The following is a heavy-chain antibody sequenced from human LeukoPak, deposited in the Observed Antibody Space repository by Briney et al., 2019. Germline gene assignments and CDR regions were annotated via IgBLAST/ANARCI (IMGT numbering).Heavy chain of an antibody. Sequence: GGSLRLSCAASGFTFSSYAMHWVRQAPGKGLEWVAVISYDGSNKYYADSVKGRFTISRDNSENTLYLQMNSLRAEDTAVYYCARELLSDWGQGTLVTVSS. V-gene: IGHV3-30*01. J-gene: IGHJ4*02. CDR2: ISYDGSNK. CDR3: ARELLSD. CDR1: GFTFSSYA. D-gene: IGHD1-26*01.